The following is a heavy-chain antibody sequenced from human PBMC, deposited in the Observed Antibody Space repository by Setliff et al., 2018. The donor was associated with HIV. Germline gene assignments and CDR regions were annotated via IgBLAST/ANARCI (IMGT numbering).Heavy chain of an antibody. J-gene: IGHJ5*02. D-gene: IGHD2-2*01. CDR1: GYTFTYYG. CDR2: IIPILGIP. CDR3: ARGRRVVPAAESNWFDP. V-gene: IGHV1-69*10. Sequence: ASVKVSCKASGYTFTYYGISWVRQAPGQRLEWMGGIIPILGIPNYAQKFQGRVTITADELTGTAYMDLTNLRPEGTAVYYCARGRRVVPAAESNWFDPWGQGTLVTVSS.